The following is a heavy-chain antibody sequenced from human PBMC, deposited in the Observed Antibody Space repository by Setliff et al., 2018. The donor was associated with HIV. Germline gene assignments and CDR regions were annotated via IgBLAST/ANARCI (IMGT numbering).Heavy chain of an antibody. CDR1: GFTFRTYW. D-gene: IGHD6-6*01. J-gene: IGHJ6*03. V-gene: IGHV3-7*03. Sequence: GGSLRLSCAVSGFTFRTYWMSWVRQTPGKGLEWVANTKQDGSQKYYVDSVKGRFTISRDNAKNSLYLQMNSLRAEDTALYYCAKDSSSGYYYYYLDVWGKGTTVTVSS. CDR2: TKQDGSQK. CDR3: AKDSSSGYYYYYLDV.